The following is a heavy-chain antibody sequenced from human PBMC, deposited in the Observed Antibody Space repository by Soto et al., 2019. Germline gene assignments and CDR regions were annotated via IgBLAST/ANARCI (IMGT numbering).Heavy chain of an antibody. J-gene: IGHJ4*03. D-gene: IGHD7-27*01. CDR2: VYHSGST. Sequence: SETLSLTCSVSGDSIRGGGHYWNWIRQFPGKGLEWIGYVYHSGSTHYNPSLRGRLTISIDTSKNQFSLRLISVTAADTALYYCARDTGLAPTVWGYWGHGTQVTVSS. V-gene: IGHV4-31*03. CDR3: ARDTGLAPTVWGY. CDR1: GDSIRGGGHY.